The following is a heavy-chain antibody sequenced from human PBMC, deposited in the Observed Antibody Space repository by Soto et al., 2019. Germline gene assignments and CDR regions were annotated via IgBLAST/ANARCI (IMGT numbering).Heavy chain of an antibody. CDR1: GYTFTDYY. CDR2: INPSGGST. Sequence: QVQLVQSGAEVKKPGASVKVSCKASGYTFTDYYIHWVRQAPVQGLEWMGMINPSGGSTDYAQKFRGRFTMTRDTSTGTVYMELSSLRSEDTAGYYCARPPFPGCINAVCYPFDYWGQGTLVTVSS. V-gene: IGHV1-46*01. D-gene: IGHD2-8*01. CDR3: ARPPFPGCINAVCYPFDY. J-gene: IGHJ4*02.